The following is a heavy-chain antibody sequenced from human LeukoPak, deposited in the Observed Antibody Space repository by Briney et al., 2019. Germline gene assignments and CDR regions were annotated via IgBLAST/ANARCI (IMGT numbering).Heavy chain of an antibody. D-gene: IGHD5-24*01. J-gene: IGHJ3*02. CDR1: GGSISSYY. CDR3: ARRDGYNRAFDI. V-gene: IGHV4-59*08. Sequence: SETLSLTCTVSGGSISSYYWSWIRQPPGKGLEWIGCIYYSGSTNYNPSLKSRVTISVDTSKNQFSLKLSSVTAADTAVYYCARRDGYNRAFDIWGQGTMVTVSS. CDR2: IYYSGST.